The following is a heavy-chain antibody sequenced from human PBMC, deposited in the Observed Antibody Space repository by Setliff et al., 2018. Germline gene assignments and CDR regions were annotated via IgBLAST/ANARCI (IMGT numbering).Heavy chain of an antibody. V-gene: IGHV4-4*07. D-gene: IGHD6-6*01. CDR2: IYANGGT. CDR1: GDSISSSF. CDR3: ARGRNIAARLLDS. J-gene: IGHJ4*02. Sequence: SETLSLTCTVSGDSISSSFSNWIRQPAGKGLEWIGRIYANGGTKYNPSLKSRVTMSVDKSKNQFSLKLSSVTAADTAVYFCARGRNIAARLLDSWGQGALVTVSS.